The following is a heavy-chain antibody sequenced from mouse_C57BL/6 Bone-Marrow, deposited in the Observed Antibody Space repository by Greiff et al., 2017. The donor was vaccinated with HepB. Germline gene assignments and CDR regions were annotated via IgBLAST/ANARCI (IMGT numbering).Heavy chain of an antibody. D-gene: IGHD4-1*01. Sequence: EVNVVDSGGGLVKPGGSLKLSCAASGFTFSSYAMSWVRQTPEKRLEWVATISDGGSYTYYPDNVKGRFTISRDNAKNNLYLQMSHLKSEDTAMYYCARLGAWFAYWGQGTLVTVSA. CDR1: GFTFSSYA. V-gene: IGHV5-4*03. J-gene: IGHJ3*01. CDR2: ISDGGSYT. CDR3: ARLGAWFAY.